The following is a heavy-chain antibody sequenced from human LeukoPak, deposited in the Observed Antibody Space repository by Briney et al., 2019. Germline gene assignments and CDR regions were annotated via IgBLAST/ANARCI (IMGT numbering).Heavy chain of an antibody. CDR3: ATGRGSIAARSIDY. CDR2: ISGSGDST. Sequence: GGSLRLSCAAAGFTFSSYAMSWVRQAPGKGLEWVSAISGSGDSTYYADSVKGRFTISRDNSKTTLYQQMNSLRAEDTAVYYCATGRGSIAARSIDYWRQGTLVTVSS. V-gene: IGHV3-23*01. J-gene: IGHJ4*02. D-gene: IGHD6-6*01. CDR1: GFTFSSYA.